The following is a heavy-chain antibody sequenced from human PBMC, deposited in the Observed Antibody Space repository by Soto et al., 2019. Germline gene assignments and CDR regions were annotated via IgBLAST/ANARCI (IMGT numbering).Heavy chain of an antibody. Sequence: QVQLVESGGGVVQPGRSPRLSCAASAFTFGAFGMHWVRQAPGKGLEWVAAISYDGNDKYYGDSVKGRFTISRDNSKNTLYLQMSSLRNDDTAVYYCAKVGSSHSVFNRFDSWGQGTLVTVSS. V-gene: IGHV3-30*18. CDR1: AFTFGAFG. CDR2: ISYDGNDK. CDR3: AKVGSSHSVFNRFDS. D-gene: IGHD3-10*01. J-gene: IGHJ4*02.